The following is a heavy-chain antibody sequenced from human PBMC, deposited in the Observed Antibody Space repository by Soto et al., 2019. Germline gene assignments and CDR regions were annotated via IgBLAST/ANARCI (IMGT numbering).Heavy chain of an antibody. Sequence: GASVKVSCKASGGTFSSYAISWVRQAPGQGLEWMGGIIPIFGTANYAQKFQGRVTITADESTSTAYMELSSLRSEDTAVYYCARAKAAGAGHYYYYYYMDVWGKGTTVTVSS. CDR3: ARAKAAGAGHYYYYYYMDV. D-gene: IGHD6-19*01. CDR1: GGTFSSYA. J-gene: IGHJ6*03. V-gene: IGHV1-69*13. CDR2: IIPIFGTA.